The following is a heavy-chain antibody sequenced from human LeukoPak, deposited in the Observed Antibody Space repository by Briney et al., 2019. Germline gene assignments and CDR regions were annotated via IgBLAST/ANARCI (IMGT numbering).Heavy chain of an antibody. CDR1: GGTFSSYA. V-gene: IGHV1-69*05. Sequence: SVKVSCKASGGTFSSYAISWVRQAPGQGLEWMGGIITIFGTANYAQKFQGRVTITTDESTSTAYMELSSLRSEDTAVYYCALGFGQWLVRTDYWGQGTLVTVSS. J-gene: IGHJ4*02. CDR3: ALGFGQWLVRTDY. CDR2: IITIFGTA. D-gene: IGHD6-19*01.